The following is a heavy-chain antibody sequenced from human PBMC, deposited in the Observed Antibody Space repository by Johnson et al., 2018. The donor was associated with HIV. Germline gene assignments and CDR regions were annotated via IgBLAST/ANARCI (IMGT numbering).Heavy chain of an antibody. D-gene: IGHD2-21*01. J-gene: IGHJ3*02. CDR2: IWYDGSNE. Sequence: QVQLVESGGDWVQPGGSLRLSCAASGFTFSSYGMHWVRQAPGKGLEWVAVIWYDGSNEHYAESVKGRFTISRDNSKNMPDLQMKSLRVEDTAVYYWAGGRWGGTYCGGNCSSDAFNIWGQGTMVTVSS. CDR3: AGGRWGGTYCGGNCSSDAFNI. V-gene: IGHV3-33*08. CDR1: GFTFSSYG.